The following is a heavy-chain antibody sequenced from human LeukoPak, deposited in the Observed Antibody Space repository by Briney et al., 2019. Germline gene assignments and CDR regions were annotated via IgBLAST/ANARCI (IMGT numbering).Heavy chain of an antibody. CDR2: IYYIGST. D-gene: IGHD1-26*01. CDR3: AGVVGATGSSDY. Sequence: SETLSLTCTVSGVSISSDYWSWIRQPPGKGLEWIGYIYYIGSTNYNPSLKSRITISVDTSKSHFSLKLSTVTAADTAVYYCAGVVGATGSSDYWGQGTLVTVSS. J-gene: IGHJ4*02. V-gene: IGHV4-59*01. CDR1: GVSISSDY.